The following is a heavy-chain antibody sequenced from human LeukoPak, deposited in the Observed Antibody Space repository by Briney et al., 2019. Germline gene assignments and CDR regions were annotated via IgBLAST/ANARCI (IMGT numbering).Heavy chain of an antibody. D-gene: IGHD1-1*01. J-gene: IGHJ4*02. Sequence: GGSLRLSCAASGFTFSSYGMSWVRQAPGKGLEWVSGINWNGGSTGYADSVKGRFTISRDNAKNSLYLQMNSLRAGDTAVYYCAREKASTTGTTDYDYWGQGTLVTVSS. CDR2: INWNGGST. CDR1: GFTFSSYG. CDR3: AREKASTTGTTDYDY. V-gene: IGHV3-20*04.